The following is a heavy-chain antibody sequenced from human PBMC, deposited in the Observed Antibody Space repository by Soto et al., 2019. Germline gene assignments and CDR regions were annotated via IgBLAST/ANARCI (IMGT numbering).Heavy chain of an antibody. V-gene: IGHV3-30-3*01. D-gene: IGHD3-10*01. CDR3: ARDRVRGVIGFLSDY. J-gene: IGHJ4*02. CDR2: ISYDGSNK. CDR1: GFTFSSYA. Sequence: QVQLVESGGGVVQPGRSLRLSCAASGFTFSSYAMHWVRQAPGKGLEWVAVISYDGSNKYYADSVKGRFTISRDNSKNTLYLQVNSLRAEDTAVYYCARDRVRGVIGFLSDYWGQGTLVTVSS.